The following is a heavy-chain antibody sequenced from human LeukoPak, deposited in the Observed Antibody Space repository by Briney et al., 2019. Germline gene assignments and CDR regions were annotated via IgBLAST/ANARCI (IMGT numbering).Heavy chain of an antibody. CDR3: ARDPLGYSSSSWNYYYMDV. D-gene: IGHD6-6*01. J-gene: IGHJ6*03. Sequence: GASVKVSCKASGCTFTSYGISWVLQAPGQGLEWMGWIIAYNGNTNYAQKVQGRVTMTTDTSTSTAYMELRSLRSDDTAVYYCARDPLGYSSSSWNYYYMDVWGKGTTVTVSS. V-gene: IGHV1-18*01. CDR2: IIAYNGNT. CDR1: GCTFTSYG.